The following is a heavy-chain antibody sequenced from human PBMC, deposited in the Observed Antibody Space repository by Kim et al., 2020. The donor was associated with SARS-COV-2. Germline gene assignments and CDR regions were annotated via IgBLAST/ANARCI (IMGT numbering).Heavy chain of an antibody. CDR3: ARVSSSWGANWFDP. V-gene: IGHV4-34*01. D-gene: IGHD6-13*01. Sequence: SETLSLTCAVYGGSFSGYYWSWIRQPPGKGLEWIGEINHSGSTNYNPSLKSRVTISVDTSKNQFSLKLSSVTAADTAVYYCARVSSSWGANWFDPWGQGTLVTVSS. J-gene: IGHJ5*02. CDR1: GGSFSGYY. CDR2: INHSGST.